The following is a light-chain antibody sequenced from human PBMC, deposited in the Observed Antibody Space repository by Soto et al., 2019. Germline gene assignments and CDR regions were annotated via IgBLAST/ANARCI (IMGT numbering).Light chain of an antibody. CDR3: MQALQTSYT. V-gene: IGKV2-28*01. CDR2: LGS. J-gene: IGKJ2*01. Sequence: DIVMPQSTLSLPVTPGQPASISCRSSQSLLHSNGYNYLDWYLQKPGQSPQLLIYLGSNRASGVPDRFSGSGSGTDFTLKISRVEAEDVGVYYCMQALQTSYTFGQGTKLEIK. CDR1: QSLLHSNGYNY.